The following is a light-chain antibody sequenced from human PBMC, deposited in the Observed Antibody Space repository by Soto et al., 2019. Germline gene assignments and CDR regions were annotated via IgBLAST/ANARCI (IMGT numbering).Light chain of an antibody. CDR3: QQYDNSLYT. Sequence: EIVLTQSPGTLSLSPGERATLSCRASQSVSSSYLAWYQHKPGQPPSLLIYAASSRATGIPDRFSGSGSGTDFTLTISRREPEDFAVYYCQQYDNSLYTFGQGTKLEIK. CDR1: QSVSSSY. CDR2: AAS. V-gene: IGKV3-20*01. J-gene: IGKJ2*01.